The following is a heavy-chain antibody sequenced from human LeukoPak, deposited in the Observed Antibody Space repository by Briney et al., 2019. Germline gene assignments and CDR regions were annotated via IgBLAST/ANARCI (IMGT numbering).Heavy chain of an antibody. D-gene: IGHD6-13*01. Sequence: GGSLRLSCAASGFTFSSYSMNWVRQAPGKGLEWVSSISSSSSYIYYADSVKGRFTISRDNAKNSLYLQMNSLRAEDTAVYYCARDPGSSWPASGIDNWFDPWGQGTLVTVSS. J-gene: IGHJ5*02. V-gene: IGHV3-21*01. CDR2: ISSSSSYI. CDR3: ARDPGSSWPASGIDNWFDP. CDR1: GFTFSSYS.